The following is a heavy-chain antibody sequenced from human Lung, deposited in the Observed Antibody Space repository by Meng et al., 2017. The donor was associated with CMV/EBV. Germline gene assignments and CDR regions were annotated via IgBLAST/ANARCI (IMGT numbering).Heavy chain of an antibody. CDR2: INPNSGGT. D-gene: IGHD2-2*01. Sequence: ASXXVSXKASGYTXTGYYMHWVRQAPGQGLEWMGWINPNSGGTNYAQKFQGRVTMTRDTSISTAYMELSRLRSDDTAVYYCARVDCSSTSCYLLDGWFDPWGQGTXVTVS. V-gene: IGHV1-2*02. J-gene: IGHJ5*02. CDR1: GYTXTGYY. CDR3: ARVDCSSTSCYLLDGWFDP.